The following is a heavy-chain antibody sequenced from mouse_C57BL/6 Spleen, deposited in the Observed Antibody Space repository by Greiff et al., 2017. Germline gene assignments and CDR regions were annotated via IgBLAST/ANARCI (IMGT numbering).Heavy chain of an antibody. J-gene: IGHJ4*01. CDR2: IHPNSGST. CDR3: ARGDGYYAMDY. V-gene: IGHV1-64*01. CDR1: GYTFTSYW. Sequence: QVQLQQPGAELVKPGASVKLSCKASGYTFTSYWMHWVKQRPGQGLEWIGMIHPNSGSTNYNEKFKSKATLTVDKSSSTAYMQLSSLRSEDSAVYYCARGDGYYAMDYWGQGTSVTVSS. D-gene: IGHD2-3*01.